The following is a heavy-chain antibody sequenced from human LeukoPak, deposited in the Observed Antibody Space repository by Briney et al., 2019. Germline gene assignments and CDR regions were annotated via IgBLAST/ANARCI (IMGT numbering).Heavy chain of an antibody. V-gene: IGHV3-74*01. D-gene: IGHD6-13*01. CDR2: IYSDGSST. J-gene: IGHJ3*02. CDR1: GFTFSNYW. CDR3: ASARGYGFEI. Sequence: GGSLRLSCTASGFTFSNYWMHRVRQAPGKGLVWVSRIYSDGSSTTYADSVKGRFTISRDNAKNTLYLQMNSLRADDTAVYYCASARGYGFEIWGQGTMVTVSS.